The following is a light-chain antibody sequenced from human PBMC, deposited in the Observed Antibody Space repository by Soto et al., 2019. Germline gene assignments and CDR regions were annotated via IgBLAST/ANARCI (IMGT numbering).Light chain of an antibody. CDR3: QQYNSLPT. CDR1: QSISSW. V-gene: IGKV1-5*03. CDR2: KAS. Sequence: DIQMTQSPSTLSASVGDRVTITCRASQSISSWLAWYQQKPGKAPKLLIYKASSLESGVPSRFSGSGSGTEFTLTISSLQPDDFATYYCQQYNSLPTFGGGTKVDIK. J-gene: IGKJ4*01.